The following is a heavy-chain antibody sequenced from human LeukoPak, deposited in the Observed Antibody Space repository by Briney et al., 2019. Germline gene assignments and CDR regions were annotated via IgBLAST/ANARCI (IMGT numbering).Heavy chain of an antibody. V-gene: IGHV3-23*01. J-gene: IGHJ4*02. CDR2: ISGDGATT. CDR1: GFTFSTYS. CDR3: AKKNLAAAGPNYFDY. D-gene: IGHD6-13*01. Sequence: PGGSLRLSCAASGFTFSTYSMNWVRQAPGKGLEWVSFISGDGATTDYADSVKGRFTISRDNSRNTLYLQMNSLRVEDTAVYYCAKKNLAAAGPNYFDYRGQGTLVTVSS.